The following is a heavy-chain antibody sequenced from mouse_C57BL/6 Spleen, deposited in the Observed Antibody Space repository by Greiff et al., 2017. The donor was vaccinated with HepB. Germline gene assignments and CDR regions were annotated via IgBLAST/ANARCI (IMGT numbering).Heavy chain of an antibody. J-gene: IGHJ4*01. V-gene: IGHV14-3*01. Sequence: EVKLQESVAELVRPGASVKLSCTASGFNIKNTYMHWVKQRPEQGLEWIGRIDPANGNTKYAPKFQGKATITSDTSSNTAYLKLSSLTSEDTAIYYCARHGSSPSYAMDYWGQGTSVTVSS. CDR3: ARHGSSPSYAMDY. CDR1: GFNIKNTY. D-gene: IGHD1-1*01. CDR2: IDPANGNT.